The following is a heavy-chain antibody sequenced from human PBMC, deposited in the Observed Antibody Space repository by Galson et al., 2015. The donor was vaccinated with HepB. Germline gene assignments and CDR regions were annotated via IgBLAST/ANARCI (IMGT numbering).Heavy chain of an antibody. CDR2: INHSATT. Sequence: SETLSLTCAVHGGSFSGYYWSWIRQTPGKGLEWIGEINHSATTNYNPSLKSRVTISVDTSKNQFSLKQSSVTAADTAVYYCARSSGYYDFFYWGQGTLVTVSS. J-gene: IGHJ4*02. CDR3: ARSSGYYDFFY. CDR1: GGSFSGYY. V-gene: IGHV4-34*01. D-gene: IGHD3-3*01.